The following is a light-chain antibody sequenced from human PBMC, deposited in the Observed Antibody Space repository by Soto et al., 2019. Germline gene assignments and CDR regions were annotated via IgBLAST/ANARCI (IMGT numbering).Light chain of an antibody. CDR1: SSDVGTYKF. Sequence: QSALTQPASVSGSPGQSITIACTGSSSDVGTYKFVSWYQQLPGKAPKLLIYEGNKRPSGVSHRFSGSKSGNTASLTISGLQAADEADYYCCSFADSTTWVFGTGTKLTVL. CDR2: EGN. J-gene: IGLJ1*01. V-gene: IGLV2-23*01. CDR3: CSFADSTTWV.